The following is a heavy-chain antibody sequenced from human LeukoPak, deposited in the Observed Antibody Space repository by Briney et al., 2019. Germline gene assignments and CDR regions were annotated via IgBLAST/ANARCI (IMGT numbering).Heavy chain of an antibody. CDR1: GYTFTSYD. CDR3: ARVIRYSGSYSLGY. V-gene: IGHV1-8*01. D-gene: IGHD1-26*01. Sequence: GASVKVSCKASGYTFTSYDINWVRQATGQGLEWMGWMNPNSGNTGYAQKFQGRVTMTRNTSISTAYMELSSLRSEDTAVYYCARVIRYSGSYSLGYWGQGTLVTVSS. J-gene: IGHJ4*02. CDR2: MNPNSGNT.